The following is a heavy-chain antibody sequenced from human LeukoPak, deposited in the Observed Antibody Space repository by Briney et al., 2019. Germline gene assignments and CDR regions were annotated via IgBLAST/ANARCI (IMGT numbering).Heavy chain of an antibody. V-gene: IGHV4-30-2*01. CDR1: GGSISSGGYY. J-gene: IGHJ4*02. CDR3: ARDNRFRQMATIPGYLDY. Sequence: PSETLSLTCTVSGGSISSGGYYWSWIRQPPGKGLEWIGYIYHSGSTYYNPSLKSRVTISVDTSKNQFSLKVSSVTAADTAVYYCARDNRFRQMATIPGYLDYWGQGTLVTVSS. CDR2: IYHSGST. D-gene: IGHD5-24*01.